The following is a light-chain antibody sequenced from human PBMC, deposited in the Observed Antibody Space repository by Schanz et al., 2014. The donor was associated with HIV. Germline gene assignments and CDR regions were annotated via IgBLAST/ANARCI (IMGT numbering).Light chain of an antibody. CDR3: SSYRGDHTLV. CDR2: DVS. J-gene: IGLJ3*02. CDR1: SSDVGGYNY. V-gene: IGLV2-14*03. Sequence: QSALTQPASVSGSPGQSITISCTGTSSDVGGYNYVSWYQQHPGKAPKLIIYDVSNRPSGVSDRFSGSKSGNTASLTISGLQAEDEAYYYCSSYRGDHTLVFGGGTKLTVL.